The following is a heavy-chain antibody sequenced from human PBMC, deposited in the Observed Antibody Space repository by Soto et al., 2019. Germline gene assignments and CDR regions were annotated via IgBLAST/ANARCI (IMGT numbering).Heavy chain of an antibody. Sequence: VKRSSNVSGATISSYSVRWERQAPGQGLEWMGRIIPALDIENHAQKLQGRVTITADKFTSTAYMELSSLRSEDTAVYYCATGKGGASGVWGQGTTVTVSS. V-gene: IGHV1-69*02. J-gene: IGHJ6*02. CDR2: IIPALDIE. CDR3: ATGKGGASGV. D-gene: IGHD3-16*01. CDR1: GATISSYS.